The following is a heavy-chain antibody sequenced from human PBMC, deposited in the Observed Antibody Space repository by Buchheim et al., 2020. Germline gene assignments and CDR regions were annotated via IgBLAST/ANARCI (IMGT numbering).Heavy chain of an antibody. V-gene: IGHV3-33*01. J-gene: IGHJ4*02. Sequence: QVQLVESGGGVVQPGRSLRLSCAASGFTFSSYGMHWVRQAPGKGLEWVAVIWYDGSNKYYADSVKGRFTISRDNSKSTLYLQMNSLRAEDTAVYYCARDPAAADYYFDYWGQGTL. CDR2: IWYDGSNK. CDR1: GFTFSSYG. CDR3: ARDPAAADYYFDY. D-gene: IGHD6-13*01.